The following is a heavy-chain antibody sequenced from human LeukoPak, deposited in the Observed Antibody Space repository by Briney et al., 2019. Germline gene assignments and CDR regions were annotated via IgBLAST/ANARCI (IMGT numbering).Heavy chain of an antibody. CDR2: ISAYNGNT. CDR1: GYTFTSYG. Sequence: WASVKVSCKASGYTFTSYGISWVRQAPGQGLEWMGWISAYNGNTNYAQKLQGRVTMTTDTSTSTAYMELRSLRSDDTAVYYCARDLAGSYYDILTGYYNGFDYWGQGTLVTVSS. J-gene: IGHJ4*02. V-gene: IGHV1-18*01. D-gene: IGHD3-9*01. CDR3: ARDLAGSYYDILTGYYNGFDY.